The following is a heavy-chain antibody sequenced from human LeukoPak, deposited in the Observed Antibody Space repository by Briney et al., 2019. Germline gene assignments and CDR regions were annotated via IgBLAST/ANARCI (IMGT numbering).Heavy chain of an antibody. CDR2: ISYDGSNE. CDR1: GFTFSSYG. Sequence: GRSLRLPCVASGFTFSSYGMHWVRQAPGKGLEWVAFISYDGSNENIADSVKGRFIISRDNSKNTLYLQMNSLRAEDTAVYYCAKGPAPRLGEFSYHALVDYWGQGTLVTVSS. V-gene: IGHV3-30*18. D-gene: IGHD3-16*02. CDR3: AKGPAPRLGEFSYHALVDY. J-gene: IGHJ4*02.